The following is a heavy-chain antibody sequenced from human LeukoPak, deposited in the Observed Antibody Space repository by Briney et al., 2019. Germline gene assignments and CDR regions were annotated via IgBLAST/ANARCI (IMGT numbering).Heavy chain of an antibody. V-gene: IGHV4-30-2*01. Sequence: PSETLSLTCAVSGGSISSGGYSWSWIRQPPGKGLEWIGYIYHSGSTYYNPSLKSRVTISVDRSKNQFSLKLSSVTAADTAVYYCAREGSGGVVVTARNWYSDLWGRGTLVTVSS. J-gene: IGHJ2*01. CDR3: AREGSGGVVVTARNWYSDL. D-gene: IGHD2-21*02. CDR2: IYHSGST. CDR1: GGSISSGGYS.